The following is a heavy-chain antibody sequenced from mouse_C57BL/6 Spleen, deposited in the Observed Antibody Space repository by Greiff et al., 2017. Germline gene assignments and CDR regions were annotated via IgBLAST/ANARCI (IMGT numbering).Heavy chain of an antibody. CDR1: GFNIKDYY. CDR3: TSPYDGYFPWFAY. D-gene: IGHD2-3*01. Sequence: VHVKQSGAELVRPGASVKLSCTASGFNIKDYYMHWVKQRPEQGLEWIGRIGPEDGDTEYAPKFQGKATMTADTSSNTAYLQLSSLTSEDTAVYYCTSPYDGYFPWFAYWGQGTLVTVSA. CDR2: IGPEDGDT. J-gene: IGHJ3*01. V-gene: IGHV14-1*01.